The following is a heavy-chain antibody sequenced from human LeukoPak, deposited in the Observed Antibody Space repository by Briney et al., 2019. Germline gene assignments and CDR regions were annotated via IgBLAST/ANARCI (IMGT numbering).Heavy chain of an antibody. CDR1: GFTFSSYA. CDR2: ISGSGYGT. Sequence: GGSLRLSCAASGFTFSSYAMTWVRHAPGKGLEWVSSISGSGYGTYYADSMKGRFTISRDNSKNTVYLEMNSLRADDTAIYFCAKESGYSSAWLNYWGQGTLVTVSS. D-gene: IGHD6-19*01. CDR3: AKESGYSSAWLNY. J-gene: IGHJ4*02. V-gene: IGHV3-23*01.